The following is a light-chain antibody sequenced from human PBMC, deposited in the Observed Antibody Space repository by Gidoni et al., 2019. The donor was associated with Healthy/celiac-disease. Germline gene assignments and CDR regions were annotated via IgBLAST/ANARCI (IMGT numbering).Light chain of an antibody. J-gene: IGLJ1*01. Sequence: SYVLTQPPSVSVAPGQTASITGGGNNIGSKRVHWYQQKPGQAPVLGVYDDSDRPSGTPERFSGSNSGNTATLTISTVEAGDEADYYCKVWDSSSDHYVFGTGTKVTVL. V-gene: IGLV3-21*02. CDR2: DDS. CDR1: NIGSKR. CDR3: KVWDSSSDHYV.